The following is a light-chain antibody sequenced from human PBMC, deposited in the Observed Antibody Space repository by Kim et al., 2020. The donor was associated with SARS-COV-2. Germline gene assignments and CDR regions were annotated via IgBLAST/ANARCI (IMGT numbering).Light chain of an antibody. CDR2: EDN. V-gene: IGLV6-57*03. Sequence: KTVTISCTRSSSSIASNYVQWDQQRPGSAPTTVIYEDNQRPSGVPDRFSGSIDSSSNSASLTISGLKTEDEADYYCQSYDSSNHVVFGGGTQLTVL. CDR3: QSYDSSNHVV. J-gene: IGLJ2*01. CDR1: SSSIASNY.